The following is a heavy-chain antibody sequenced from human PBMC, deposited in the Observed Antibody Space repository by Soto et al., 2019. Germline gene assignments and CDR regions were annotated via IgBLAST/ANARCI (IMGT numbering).Heavy chain of an antibody. D-gene: IGHD2-2*01. CDR2: IIPIFGTA. CDR1: GGTFSSYA. V-gene: IGHV1-69*12. Sequence: QVQLVQSGAEVKKPGSSVKVSCKASGGTFSSYAISWVRQAPGQGLEWMGGIIPIFGTANYAQKFQGRVTSTADESTSPAYMELSSLRSEDTAVYYCARTLLKYQLGGAPNWFDPWGQGTLVTVSS. CDR3: ARTLLKYQLGGAPNWFDP. J-gene: IGHJ5*02.